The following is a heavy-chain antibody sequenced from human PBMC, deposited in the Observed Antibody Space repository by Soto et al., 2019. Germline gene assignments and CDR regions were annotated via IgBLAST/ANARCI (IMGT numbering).Heavy chain of an antibody. CDR3: AKAWEVNWFDP. D-gene: IGHD1-26*01. V-gene: IGHV3-74*01. J-gene: IGHJ5*02. CDR1: GFTFSTYW. CDR2: INSDGSST. Sequence: GGSLRLSCAASGFTFSTYWMHWVRQAPGRGLVWVSRINSDGSSTSYADSVKGRFTISRDNAKNTLYLQMNSLRADDTAVYYCAKAWEVNWFDPWGQGTLVTVSS.